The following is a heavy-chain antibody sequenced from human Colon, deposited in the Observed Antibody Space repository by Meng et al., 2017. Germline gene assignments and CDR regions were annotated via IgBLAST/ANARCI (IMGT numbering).Heavy chain of an antibody. CDR3: ADGPWELDY. CDR2: IDYSRSI. CDR1: GGSVSSGRHD. Sequence: QGQLQRLAPGVVMSLGHMSLTCTVFGGSVSSGRHDWSWIRQPPGKGLEWIGYIDYSRSINYYPSLKSRVTMSVDTSKNQFSLNLSSVTAADTAVYYCADGPWELDYWGQGTLVTVSS. J-gene: IGHJ4*02. D-gene: IGHD1-26*01. V-gene: IGHV4-61*01.